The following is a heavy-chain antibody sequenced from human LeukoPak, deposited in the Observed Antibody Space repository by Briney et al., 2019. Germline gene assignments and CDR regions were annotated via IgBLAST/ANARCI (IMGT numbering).Heavy chain of an antibody. Sequence: SETLSLTCTVSGGSISSYYWSWIRQPPGRGLEWIGYIYYSGSTNYNPSLKSRVTISVKTSKNQFSLKLRSVTAADTAVYYCARVTGYTIEDYFDYWGQGTLVTVSS. V-gene: IGHV4-59*01. CDR3: ARVTGYTIEDYFDY. D-gene: IGHD3-9*01. CDR1: GGSISSYY. J-gene: IGHJ4*02. CDR2: IYYSGST.